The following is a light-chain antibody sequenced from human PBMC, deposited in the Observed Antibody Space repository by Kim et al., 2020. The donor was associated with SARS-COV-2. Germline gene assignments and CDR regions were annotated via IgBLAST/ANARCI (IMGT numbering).Light chain of an antibody. CDR3: LQHSLYPLT. V-gene: IGKV1-17*02. CDR1: ENSRKS. CDR2: DAS. J-gene: IGKJ4*02. Sequence: ASVGDGITITCRAAENSRKSVVWYQQKPEKAPTRLVFDASTIDIGVPPRFSGSGAGTQFALTINNVQPEVSATYFCLQHSLYPLTFGGGTKVDIK.